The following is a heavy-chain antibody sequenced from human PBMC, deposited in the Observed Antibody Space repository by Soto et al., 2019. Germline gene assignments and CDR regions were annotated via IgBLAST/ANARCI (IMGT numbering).Heavy chain of an antibody. CDR1: GGSISSSSYY. V-gene: IGHV4-39*01. Sequence: PSETLSLTCTVSGGSISSSSYYWGWIRQPPGKGLEWIGNINYSGSTNYNPSLKSRVTISVDTSKNQFSLKLTSVTAADTAVYYCARHAGNNVFEIWGQGTMVTVSS. CDR2: INYSGST. J-gene: IGHJ3*02. CDR3: ARHAGNNVFEI.